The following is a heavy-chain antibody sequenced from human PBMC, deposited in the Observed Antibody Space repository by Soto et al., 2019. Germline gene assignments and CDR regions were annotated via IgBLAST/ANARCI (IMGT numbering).Heavy chain of an antibody. V-gene: IGHV3-21*01. J-gene: IGHJ6*02. CDR2: ISSSSSYI. Sequence: GGSLRLSCAASGFTFSSYSMNWVRQAPGKGLEWVSSISSSSSYIYYADSVKGRFTISRDNAKNSLYLQMNSLRAEDTAVYYCARAPPRSYYYYGMDVWGQGTTVTVSS. CDR3: ARAPPRSYYYYGMDV. CDR1: GFTFSSYS.